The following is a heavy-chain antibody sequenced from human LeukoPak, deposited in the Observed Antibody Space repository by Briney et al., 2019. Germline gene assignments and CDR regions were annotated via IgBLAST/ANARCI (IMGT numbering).Heavy chain of an antibody. V-gene: IGHV3-30-3*01. Sequence: PGGSLRLSCAASGSTFSSYAVHWVRQAPGKGLEWVAVISYDGSNKYYADSVKGRFTISRDNSKNTLSLQMDSLRTEDTAVYYCASEAAVSYYYNGMDVWGQGTTVTVSS. CDR1: GSTFSSYA. CDR3: ASEAAVSYYYNGMDV. CDR2: ISYDGSNK. J-gene: IGHJ6*02. D-gene: IGHD2-15*01.